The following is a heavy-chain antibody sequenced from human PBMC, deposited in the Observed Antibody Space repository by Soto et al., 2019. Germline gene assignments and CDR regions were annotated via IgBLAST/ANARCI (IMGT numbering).Heavy chain of an antibody. Sequence: PSETLSLTCTVSGGSIDSGDYYWSWIRQPPGKGLEWIGYVYYSGTTNYNPFLKSRVTLSLDKSKNQFSLKMNSVTAADTAMYYCAARGYYSGQGDFDYWGQGTLVTVSS. CDR2: VYYSGTT. CDR1: GGSIDSGDYY. V-gene: IGHV4-61*08. CDR3: AARGYYSGQGDFDY. D-gene: IGHD2-15*01. J-gene: IGHJ4*02.